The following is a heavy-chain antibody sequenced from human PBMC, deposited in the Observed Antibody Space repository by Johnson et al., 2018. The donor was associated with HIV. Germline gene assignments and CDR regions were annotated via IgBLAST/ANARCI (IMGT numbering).Heavy chain of an antibody. CDR2: ISGGSAGT. D-gene: IGHD1-26*01. J-gene: IGHJ3*02. Sequence: QMQLVESGGGLVKPGGSLRLSCVGSGFTFSDYYMSWVRQAPGKGLEWIAYISGGSAGTFYADSVKGRFTISRDNGNKEVYLQMKSLRPEDTAVYYCAKESKWESRTPHAFDIWGQGTMVTVSS. CDR3: AKESKWESRTPHAFDI. CDR1: GFTFSDYY. V-gene: IGHV3-11*04.